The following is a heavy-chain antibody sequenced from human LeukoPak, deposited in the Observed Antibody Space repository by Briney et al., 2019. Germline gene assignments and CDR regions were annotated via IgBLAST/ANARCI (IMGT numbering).Heavy chain of an antibody. J-gene: IGHJ6*02. V-gene: IGHV4-61*01. D-gene: IGHD3-3*01. Sequence: SETLSLTCTVSGGSVSSGSYYWSWIRQPPGKGLEWIGYIYYSGSTNYNPSLKSRVTISVDTSKNQFSLKLSSVTAADTAVYYCARCPPPFWSGRLAPYYYYGMDVWGQGTTVTVSS. CDR2: IYYSGST. CDR1: GGSVSSGSYY. CDR3: ARCPPPFWSGRLAPYYYYGMDV.